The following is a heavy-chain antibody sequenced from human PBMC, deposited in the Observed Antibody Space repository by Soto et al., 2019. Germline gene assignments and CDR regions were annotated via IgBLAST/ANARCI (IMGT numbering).Heavy chain of an antibody. CDR2: IAFDGANR. J-gene: IGHJ5*02. V-gene: IGHV3-30-3*01. CDR1: EFTFSTYA. Sequence: GGSLRLSCAASEFTFSTYAMHWVRQAPGKGLEWVAVIAFDGANRYYADSVKGRFTISRDNSKNTLYLQMNSLRAEDTAVYYCSAAADYNWFDPWGQGTLVTVSS. CDR3: SAAADYNWFDP. D-gene: IGHD6-13*01.